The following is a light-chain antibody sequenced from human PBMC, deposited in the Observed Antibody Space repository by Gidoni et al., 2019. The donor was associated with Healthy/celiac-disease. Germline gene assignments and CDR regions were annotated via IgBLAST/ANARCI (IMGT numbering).Light chain of an antibody. J-gene: IGLJ2*01. Sequence: SYELTQPPSVSVSPGQTARITCPGDALPKKYAYWYQQKSGQAPVLVIYEDSNRPSGIPERFSGSSSGTMATLTISGAQVEDEADYYCYSTDSSGNRRVFGGGTKLTVL. CDR2: EDS. CDR1: ALPKKY. CDR3: YSTDSSGNRRV. V-gene: IGLV3-10*01.